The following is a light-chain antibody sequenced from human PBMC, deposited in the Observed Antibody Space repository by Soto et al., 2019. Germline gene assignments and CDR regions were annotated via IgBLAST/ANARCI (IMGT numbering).Light chain of an antibody. Sequence: DIQMTQSPSSLSASVGDRVTITCQASQDISNYLNWYQQKPGKAPKLLIYDASNLETGVPSRFSGSGSGTDFTFTISSLQPEDIATHYCQQYDNLPPWTFGQRTKVEIK. V-gene: IGKV1-33*01. CDR3: QQYDNLPPWT. CDR2: DAS. CDR1: QDISNY. J-gene: IGKJ1*01.